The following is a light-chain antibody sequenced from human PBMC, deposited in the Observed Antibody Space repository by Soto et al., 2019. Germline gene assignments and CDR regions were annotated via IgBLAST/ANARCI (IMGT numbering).Light chain of an antibody. V-gene: IGLV4-60*02. Sequence: QSVLTQSSSASASLGSSVKLTCTLSSGHSSYIIAWHQQQPGKAPRYLMKLEGSGSYNKGSGVPDRVSGSSSGADRYLTISNLHFEDEADYYCEAWDSNTHTVFGGGTLLTVL. CDR1: SGHSSYI. CDR2: LEGSGSY. J-gene: IGLJ3*02. CDR3: EAWDSNTHTV.